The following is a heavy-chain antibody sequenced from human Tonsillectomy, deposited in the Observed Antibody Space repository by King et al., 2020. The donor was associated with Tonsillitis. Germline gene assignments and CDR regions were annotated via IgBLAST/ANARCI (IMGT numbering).Heavy chain of an antibody. CDR3: ARALTGDWNPLDY. V-gene: IGHV3-30*04. CDR1: GFTFSNFA. CDR2: TSYDGNKN. J-gene: IGHJ4*02. D-gene: IGHD7-27*01. Sequence: QLVQSGGGVVQPGRSLRLSCAASGFTFSNFAMHWVRQTPGKGLEWVAVTSYDGNKNYYADSVKGRFTISRDNSKNTLYLQMNSLRVEDTALYYCARALTGDWNPLDYWGQGTLVTVSS.